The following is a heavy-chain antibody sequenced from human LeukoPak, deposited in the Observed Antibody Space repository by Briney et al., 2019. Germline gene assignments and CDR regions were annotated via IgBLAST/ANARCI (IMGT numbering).Heavy chain of an antibody. CDR3: ARDIAARPGGLDY. D-gene: IGHD6-6*01. V-gene: IGHV4-39*07. CDR2: IYYSGST. Sequence: GSLRLSCAASGFTVSSNYMSWVRQAPGKGLEWIGSIYYSGSTYCNPSLKSRVTISVDTSKNQFSLKLSSVTAADTAVYYCARDIAARPGGLDYWGQGTLVTVSS. J-gene: IGHJ4*02. CDR1: GFTVSSNY.